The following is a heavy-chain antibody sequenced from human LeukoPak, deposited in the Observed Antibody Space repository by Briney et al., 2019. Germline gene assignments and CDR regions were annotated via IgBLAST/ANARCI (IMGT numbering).Heavy chain of an antibody. J-gene: IGHJ4*02. CDR1: GLTFSNYA. CDR2: ISWNGGST. V-gene: IGHV3-20*04. CDR3: AREYDGSGYYLN. Sequence: GGSLRLSCAASGLTFSNYAMNWVRQASGKGLEWVSGISWNGGSTGYADSVKGRFTISRDNAKNSLYLQMNSRRAEDTALYYCAREYDGSGYYLNWGQGTLVTVSS. D-gene: IGHD3-22*01.